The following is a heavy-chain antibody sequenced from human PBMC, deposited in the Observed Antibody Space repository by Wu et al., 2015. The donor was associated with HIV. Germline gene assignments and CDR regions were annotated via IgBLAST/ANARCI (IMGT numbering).Heavy chain of an antibody. CDR2: IIPILVTT. CDR3: ARNVVGSIGGGYTYYGMDV. V-gene: IGHV1-69*06. D-gene: IGHD2-15*01. CDR1: GDTLNSYA. J-gene: IGHJ6*02. Sequence: QVQLVQSGAEVKKPGSSVKVSCEASGDTLNSYAVNWVRRAPGQGLEWMGRIIPILVTTDYAQRFQGRLTITAGKSSNTVYMELSRLRPDDTALYYCARNVVGSIGGGYTYYGMDVWGQGTTVTVSS.